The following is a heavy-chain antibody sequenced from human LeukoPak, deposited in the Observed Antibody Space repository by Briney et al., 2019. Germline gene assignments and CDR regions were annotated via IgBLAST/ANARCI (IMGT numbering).Heavy chain of an antibody. V-gene: IGHV1-69*04. D-gene: IGHD6-13*01. CDR1: GGTFSSYA. CDR3: ARERQQLGYYYYYYGMDV. Sequence: GASVKVSCKACGGTFSSYAISWVRQAPGQGLEWMGRIIPILGIANYAQKFQGRVTITADKSTSTAYMELSSLRSEDTAVYYCARERQQLGYYYYYYGMDVWGQGTTVTVSS. J-gene: IGHJ6*02. CDR2: IIPILGIA.